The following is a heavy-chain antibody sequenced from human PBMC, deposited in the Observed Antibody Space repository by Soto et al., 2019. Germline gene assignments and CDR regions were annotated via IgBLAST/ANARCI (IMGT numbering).Heavy chain of an antibody. D-gene: IGHD4-17*01. Sequence: PSETLSLTCTFSGVSVNSDSYYCSWIRQPPGKGLEWIGYIYYSGTANYNPSLKSRVTISVDTSKNQFSLKLSSVTAADTAVYYCARDLGDGGDAFDIWGQGTMVTVS. CDR2: IYYSGTA. J-gene: IGHJ3*02. V-gene: IGHV4-61*01. CDR3: ARDLGDGGDAFDI. CDR1: GVSVNSDSYY.